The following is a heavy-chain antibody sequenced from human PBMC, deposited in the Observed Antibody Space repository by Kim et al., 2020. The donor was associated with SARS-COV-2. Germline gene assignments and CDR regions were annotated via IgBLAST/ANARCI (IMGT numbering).Heavy chain of an antibody. V-gene: IGHV3-23*01. D-gene: IGHD5-12*01. Sequence: ASLKGRCTITRDNSNNTLYLQMNSRRAEETAVYYCAKEFIVATLVGPGDYWGQGTLVTVSS. J-gene: IGHJ4*02. CDR3: AKEFIVATLVGPGDY.